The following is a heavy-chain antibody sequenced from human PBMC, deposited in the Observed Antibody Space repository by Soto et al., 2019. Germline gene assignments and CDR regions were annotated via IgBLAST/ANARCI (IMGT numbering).Heavy chain of an antibody. CDR1: EGSISGYD. V-gene: IGHV4-59*01. CDR3: ARDRDRGELDV. CDR2: IYYSGST. J-gene: IGHJ6*02. Sequence: SVPLCVPCSVSEGSISGYDWSWIRQPPGKGLEWIGYIYYSGSTNYNPSLKSRVTISVDTSKNQFSLKLSSVTAADTAVYYCARDRDRGELDVRGQGTTVTVSS. D-gene: IGHD4-17*01.